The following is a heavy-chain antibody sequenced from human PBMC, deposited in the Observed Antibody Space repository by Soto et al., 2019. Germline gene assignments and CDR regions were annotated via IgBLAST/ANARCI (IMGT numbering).Heavy chain of an antibody. D-gene: IGHD1-1*01. CDR3: ASEVDTTNAFDY. CDR1: GGSISSSSYY. V-gene: IGHV4-39*01. Sequence: KPSETLSLTCTVSGGSISSSSYYWGWIRQPPGKGLEWIGSIYYSGSTYYNPSLKSRVTISVDTSKNQFSLKLSSVTAADTAVYYCASEVDTTNAFDYWGQGTLVTVSS. CDR2: IYYSGST. J-gene: IGHJ4*02.